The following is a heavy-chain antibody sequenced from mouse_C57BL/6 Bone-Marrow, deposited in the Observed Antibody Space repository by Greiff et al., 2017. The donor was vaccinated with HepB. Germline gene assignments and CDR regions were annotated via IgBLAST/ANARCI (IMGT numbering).Heavy chain of an antibody. D-gene: IGHD2-3*01. Sequence: VQLQQSGAELVRPGASVTLSCKASGYTFTDYEMHWVKQTPVHGLEWIGAIDPETGGTAYNQKFKGKAILTADKSSSTAYMELRSLTSEDSAVYYCTSYDGYYGGKTWFAYWGQGTLVTVSA. V-gene: IGHV1-15*01. CDR3: TSYDGYYGGKTWFAY. J-gene: IGHJ3*01. CDR1: GYTFTDYE. CDR2: IDPETGGT.